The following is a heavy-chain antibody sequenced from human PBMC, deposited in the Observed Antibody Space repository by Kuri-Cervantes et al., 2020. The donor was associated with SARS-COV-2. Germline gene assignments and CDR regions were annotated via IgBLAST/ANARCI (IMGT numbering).Heavy chain of an antibody. J-gene: IGHJ6*03. CDR2: ISSSSSYI. D-gene: IGHD3-3*02. V-gene: IGHV3-21*01. CDR3: ARTFMGYYYYMDV. Sequence: GGSLKIPFAASGFTFSSYGMNWVRQAPGKGLEWVSSISSSSSYIYYADSVKGRFTISRDNAKNSLYLQMNSLRDEDTAVYYCARTFMGYYYYMDVWGKGTTVTVSS. CDR1: GFTFSSYG.